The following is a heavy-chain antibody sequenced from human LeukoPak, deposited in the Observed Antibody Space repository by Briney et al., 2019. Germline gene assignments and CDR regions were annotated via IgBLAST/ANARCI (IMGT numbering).Heavy chain of an antibody. CDR3: AKSASGGTRSGFDV. V-gene: IGHV3-23*01. D-gene: IGHD6-25*01. CDR2: IGDTGTNI. CDR1: GFAFNNYA. Sequence: GGSLRLSCAASGFAFNNYAMSWVRQAPGKGLEWVSSIGDTGTNIHYTDSAKGRFTISRDNSKNTLFLQMSSLRAEDTALYYCAKSASGGTRSGFDVWGKGTTVTVSS. J-gene: IGHJ6*04.